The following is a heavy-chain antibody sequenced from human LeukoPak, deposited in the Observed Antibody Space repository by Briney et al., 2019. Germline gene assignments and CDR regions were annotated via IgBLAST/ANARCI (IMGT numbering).Heavy chain of an antibody. CDR3: ARRYMVRGVFAFDY. J-gene: IGHJ4*02. CDR2: ISSSSSTI. V-gene: IGHV3-48*01. Sequence: PGGSLRLSCAASGFTFSNYSMNWVRQAPGKGLEWVSYISSSSSTIYYADSVKGRFTISRDNAKNSLYLQMNSLRAEDTAVYYCARRYMVRGVFAFDYWGQGTLVTVSS. CDR1: GFTFSNYS. D-gene: IGHD3-10*01.